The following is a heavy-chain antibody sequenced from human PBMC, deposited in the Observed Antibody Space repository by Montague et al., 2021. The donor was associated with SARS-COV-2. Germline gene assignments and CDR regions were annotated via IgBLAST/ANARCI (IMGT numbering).Heavy chain of an antibody. CDR1: GSSISSETHY. J-gene: IGHJ4*02. V-gene: IGHV4-39*01. CDR3: ASQPIPVTGSGEFDY. Sequence: SETLSLTCTVSGSSISSETHYWGWIRQPPGKGLEWIGSIFYSGSTNYNSSLKSRVSISVDTSKNQFSLRLRSVTAADTAVYYCASQPIPVTGSGEFDYWGPGTLVTVSS. CDR2: IFYSGST. D-gene: IGHD6-19*01.